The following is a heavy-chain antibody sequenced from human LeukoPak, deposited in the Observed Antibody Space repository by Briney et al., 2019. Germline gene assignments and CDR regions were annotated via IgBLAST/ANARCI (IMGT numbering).Heavy chain of an antibody. CDR3: AGEGGYGMDV. J-gene: IGHJ6*02. D-gene: IGHD3-16*01. Sequence: GASVTVSCKASGYTFTGYYMHWVRQAPGQGLEWRGWINPNSGGANYAQKFQGRVTMTRDTSISTAYMDLSRLRSDDTAVYYCAGEGGYGMDVWGQGTTVTVSS. CDR2: INPNSGGA. CDR1: GYTFTGYY. V-gene: IGHV1-2*02.